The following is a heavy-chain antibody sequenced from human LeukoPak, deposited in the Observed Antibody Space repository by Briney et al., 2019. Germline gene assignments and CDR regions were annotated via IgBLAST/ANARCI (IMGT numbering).Heavy chain of an antibody. CDR2: IYNNGRT. CDR1: GGSISHYY. Sequence: SETLSLTCTVSGGSISHYYWSWIRQPAGKGLEWIGRIYNNGRTNYNPSLKSRVTISVDTSKNQFSLKLSSVTAADTAVYYCARLVGPRYYYGSGSNYYFDYWGQGTLVTVSS. J-gene: IGHJ4*02. V-gene: IGHV4-59*05. D-gene: IGHD3-10*01. CDR3: ARLVGPRYYYGSGSNYYFDY.